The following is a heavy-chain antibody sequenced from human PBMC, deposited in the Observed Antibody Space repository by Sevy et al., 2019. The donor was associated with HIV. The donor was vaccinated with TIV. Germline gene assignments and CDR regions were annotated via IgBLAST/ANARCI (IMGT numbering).Heavy chain of an antibody. CDR1: GFTFSSYA. V-gene: IGHV3-23*01. D-gene: IGHD2-15*01. Sequence: GGSLRLSCAASGFTFSSYAMSWVRQAPGKGLEWVSAISGSGGSTYYADSVKGRFTISRDSSKNTLYLQMNSLRAEDTAVYYCAKWGLDCSGGSCYSSAYYYMDVWGKGTTVTVSS. CDR2: ISGSGGST. CDR3: AKWGLDCSGGSCYSSAYYYMDV. J-gene: IGHJ6*03.